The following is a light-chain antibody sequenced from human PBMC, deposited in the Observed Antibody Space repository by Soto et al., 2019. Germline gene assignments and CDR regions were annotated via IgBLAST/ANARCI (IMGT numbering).Light chain of an antibody. CDR1: RSVSNN. CDR2: GAS. Sequence: ELAMKQSPATLSVSPGERATLSCRASRSVSNNLAWYEQKPGQAPRLLIHGASTRATGITSRFSGNGSGTEFTLTINSLHSEDLGVYYCQQYNHLPGTFGQGTKVEIK. V-gene: IGKV3-15*01. J-gene: IGKJ1*01. CDR3: QQYNHLPGT.